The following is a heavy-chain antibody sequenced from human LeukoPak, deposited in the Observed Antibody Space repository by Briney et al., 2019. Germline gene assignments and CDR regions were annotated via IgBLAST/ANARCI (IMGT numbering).Heavy chain of an antibody. D-gene: IGHD3-22*01. CDR2: ISAYNGNT. V-gene: IGHV1-18*01. CDR1: GYTFTSYG. CDR3: ARGGYYYESSGYSDY. Sequence: GASVKVSCKASGYTFTSYGISWVRQAPGQGLEWMGWISAYNGNTNYAQKLQGRVTMTTDTSTSTAYMELRSLRSDDTAVYYCARGGYYYESSGYSDYWGQGTLVTVSS. J-gene: IGHJ4*02.